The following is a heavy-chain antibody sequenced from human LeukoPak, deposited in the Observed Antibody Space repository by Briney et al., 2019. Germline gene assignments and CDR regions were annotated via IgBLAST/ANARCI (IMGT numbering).Heavy chain of an antibody. CDR2: ITTPSRCT. D-gene: IGHD2-15*01. V-gene: IGHV1-2*02. J-gene: IGHJ4*02. CDR3: ARRGGGRNFHY. Sequence: ASVRVSCKASGYTFTDYYLHWVRQAPGQGLEWMGWITTPSRCTSYVQKFQGRVTMTRDTSISTAYMELSRLTSDDTAVYYCARRGGGRNFHYWGQGTLDTPSS. CDR1: GYTFTDYY.